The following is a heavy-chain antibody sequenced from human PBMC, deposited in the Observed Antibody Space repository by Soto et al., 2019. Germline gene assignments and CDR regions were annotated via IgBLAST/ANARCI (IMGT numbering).Heavy chain of an antibody. V-gene: IGHV5-51*01. CDR1: GYSFTSYW. CDR3: ASSWAPTGWYYYYYYGMDV. Sequence: PGESLNISCTGSGYSFTSYWIGWARQMPGKGLEWMWIIYPGDSDTRYSPSFQGQVTISADKSISTAYLQWSSLKASDTAMDYCASSWAPTGWYYYYYYGMDVGGQGTPVTVS. J-gene: IGHJ6*02. CDR2: IYPGDSDT. D-gene: IGHD2-15*01.